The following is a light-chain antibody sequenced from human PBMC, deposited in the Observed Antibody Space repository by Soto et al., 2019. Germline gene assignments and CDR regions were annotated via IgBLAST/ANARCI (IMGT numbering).Light chain of an antibody. J-gene: IGKJ5*01. CDR3: QQHNSYPST. CDR1: QGISSY. Sequence: DIQMTQSPSAMSASIGDSVTSXXRASQGISSYLAWFQQKPGKVPKRXIYAASVLQSGVPSRFSGSGAGTDFTLTISSLQPEDFATYYCQQHNSYPSTFGQGTRLDIK. V-gene: IGKV1-17*03. CDR2: AAS.